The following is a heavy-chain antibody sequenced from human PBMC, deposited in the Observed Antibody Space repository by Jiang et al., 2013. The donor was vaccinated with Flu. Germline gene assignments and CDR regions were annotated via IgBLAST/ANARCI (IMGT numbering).Heavy chain of an antibody. V-gene: IGHV3-9*01. CDR2: ISWNSGSI. J-gene: IGHJ4*02. CDR1: GFTFDDYA. CDR3: AKGGLERWELPGDFDY. Sequence: VQLLESGGGLVQPGRSLRLSCAASGFTFDDYAMHWVRQAPGKGLEWVSGISWNSGSIGYADSVKGRFTISRDNAKNSLYLQMNSLRAEDTALYYCAKGGLERWELPGDFDYWGQGTLVTVSS. D-gene: IGHD1-26*01.